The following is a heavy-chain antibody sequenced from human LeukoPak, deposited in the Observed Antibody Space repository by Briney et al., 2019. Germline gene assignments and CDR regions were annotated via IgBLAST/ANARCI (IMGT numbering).Heavy chain of an antibody. CDR2: ISWNSGSI. V-gene: IGHV3-9*01. D-gene: IGHD4-17*01. Sequence: GGSLRLSCAASGFTFDDYAMHWVRQAPGKGLEWVSGISWNSGSIGYADSVKGRFTISRDNAKNSLYLQMNSLRAEDTALYYCAKVGFGDYGVDWGQGTLVTVSS. CDR3: AKVGFGDYGVD. CDR1: GFTFDDYA. J-gene: IGHJ4*02.